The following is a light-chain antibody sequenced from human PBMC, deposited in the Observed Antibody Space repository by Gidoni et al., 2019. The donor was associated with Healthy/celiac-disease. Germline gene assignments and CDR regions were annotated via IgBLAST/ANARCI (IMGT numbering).Light chain of an antibody. CDR1: QSISSY. V-gene: IGKV1-39*01. CDR3: QQSYTTPWT. J-gene: IGKJ1*01. CDR2: SAS. Sequence: DMQMTQSPSSLSASVGDRVTITCRASQSISSYLNWHQQKPGKAPKLLIYSASSLQSGVPSRFSGSGSGTDFTLTIISLQPVDFATYYCQQSYTTPWTFGQGTKVEIK.